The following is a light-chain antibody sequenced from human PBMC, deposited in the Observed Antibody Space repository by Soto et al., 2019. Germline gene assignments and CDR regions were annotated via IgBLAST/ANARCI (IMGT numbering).Light chain of an antibody. Sequence: DIQMTQSPSSRSASVGDRGTITCQASQDISNNLNWYQQKLGKAPKLLIYDASNLETGVPSRFSGSGSGTDFTFTISSLQPEDIATYYCQQYSHLITFGQGTRLEIK. CDR3: QQYSHLIT. V-gene: IGKV1-33*01. CDR2: DAS. CDR1: QDISNN. J-gene: IGKJ5*01.